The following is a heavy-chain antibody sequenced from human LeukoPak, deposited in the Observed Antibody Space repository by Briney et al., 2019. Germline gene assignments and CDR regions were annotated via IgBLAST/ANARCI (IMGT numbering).Heavy chain of an antibody. CDR2: IFYSGST. V-gene: IGHV4-39*01. Sequence: SETLSLTCTVSGGSISTSALYWGWIRRPPGTGLEWIGSIFYSGSTYYNPSLKGRVTISVDTSKNQISLKLSSVTAADTAVYYCVRLGQFCGGDRYPPSFDYWGQGTLVTVSS. D-gene: IGHD2-21*02. CDR1: GGSISTSALY. CDR3: VRLGQFCGGDRYPPSFDY. J-gene: IGHJ4*02.